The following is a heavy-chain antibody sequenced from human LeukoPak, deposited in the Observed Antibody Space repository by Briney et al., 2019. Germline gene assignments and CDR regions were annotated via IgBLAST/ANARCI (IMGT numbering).Heavy chain of an antibody. D-gene: IGHD1-26*01. Sequence: SSETLSLTCAVYGRSFSGYYWSWIRQPPGKGLEWIGEINHSGSTNYNPSLKSRVTISVDTSKNQFSLKLSSVTAANTAVYYCASLRERSYYARGFDYWGQGTLVTVSS. J-gene: IGHJ4*02. V-gene: IGHV4-34*01. CDR3: ASLRERSYYARGFDY. CDR1: GRSFSGYY. CDR2: INHSGST.